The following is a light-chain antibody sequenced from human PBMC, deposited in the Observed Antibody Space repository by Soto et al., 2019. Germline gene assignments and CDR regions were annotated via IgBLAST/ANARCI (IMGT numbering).Light chain of an antibody. V-gene: IGKV3-15*01. CDR2: GAS. J-gene: IGKJ1*01. CDR1: QSVRSN. CDR3: QQYNNWPPWT. Sequence: EIVMTQSPATLSVSPGEGATLSCRAGQSVRSNLAWYQQKPGQDPRLLIYGASTRATGIPARFSGSGSGTEFTPIISSRQSEDFAVYYCQQYNNWPPWTFGQGTKVEVK.